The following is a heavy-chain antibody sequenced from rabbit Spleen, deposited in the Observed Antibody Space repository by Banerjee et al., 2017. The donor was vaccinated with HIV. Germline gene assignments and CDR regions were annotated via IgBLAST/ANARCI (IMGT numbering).Heavy chain of an antibody. D-gene: IGHD2-1*01. Sequence: VESGGGLVKPGASLTLTCKASGFSFNSGYDMCWVRQAPGKGPEWIACIYATGSVATDYANWAPGRFTISKTSSTTVTLQMTSLTAADTATYFCARGVYDDYDTYYFDLWGQGTLVTVS. V-gene: IGHV1S40*01. J-gene: IGHJ4*01. CDR1: GFSFNSGYD. CDR3: ARGVYDDYDTYYFDL. CDR2: IYATGSVAT.